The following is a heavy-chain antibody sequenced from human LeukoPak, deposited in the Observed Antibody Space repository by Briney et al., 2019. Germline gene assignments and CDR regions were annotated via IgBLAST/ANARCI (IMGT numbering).Heavy chain of an antibody. D-gene: IGHD3-3*01. CDR3: AREEGFLDV. V-gene: IGHV2-70*04. CDR1: GFSLRTSGLR. J-gene: IGHJ6*04. CDR2: MNWDDDK. Sequence: SGPTLVNPTQTLTLTCTFSGFSLRTSGLRVSWIRQPPGNALERLARMNWDDDKIYSTSLTTRLTSSKDTSKSQVGLTMTNMDPVDTATYYCAREEGFLDVWGKGTTVTVSA.